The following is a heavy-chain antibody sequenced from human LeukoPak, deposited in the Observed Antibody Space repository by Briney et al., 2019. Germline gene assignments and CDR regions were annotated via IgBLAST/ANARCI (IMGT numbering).Heavy chain of an antibody. Sequence: SETLSLTCTVSGGSISSYYWSWIRQPAGKGLEGIGRIYTSGSTNYNPSLKSRVTISVDTSKNQFSLKLSSVTAADTAVYYCAREGPTATTPIFDYWGQGTLVTVSS. CDR2: IYTSGST. V-gene: IGHV4-4*07. CDR3: AREGPTATTPIFDY. J-gene: IGHJ4*02. D-gene: IGHD5-12*01. CDR1: GGSISSYY.